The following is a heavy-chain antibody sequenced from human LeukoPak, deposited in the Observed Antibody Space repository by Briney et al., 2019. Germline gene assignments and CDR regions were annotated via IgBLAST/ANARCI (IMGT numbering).Heavy chain of an antibody. CDR2: IYHSGST. V-gene: IGHV4-38-2*01. D-gene: IGHD6-13*01. Sequence: KPSETLSLTCAVSGYSISSGYYWGWIRQPPGKGLEWIGSIYHSGSTYYNPSLKSRVTISVDTSKNQFSLKLSSVTAAGTAVYYCASRPRIAAAGTIDYWGQGTLVTVSS. J-gene: IGHJ4*02. CDR3: ASRPRIAAAGTIDY. CDR1: GYSISSGYY.